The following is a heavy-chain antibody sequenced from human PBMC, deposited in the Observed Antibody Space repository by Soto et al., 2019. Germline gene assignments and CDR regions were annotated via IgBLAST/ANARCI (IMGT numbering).Heavy chain of an antibody. CDR1: GGSISSGGYS. D-gene: IGHD3-22*01. J-gene: IGHJ5*02. Sequence: QLQLQESGSGLVKPSQTLSLTCAVSGGSISSGGYSWSWIRQPPGKGLEWIGYIYHSGSTYYNPSLKSRVTILLDRSKNQFSLKLSSVTAADTAVYYCARINFDYYDSIGYSRWFDPWGQGTLVTVSS. CDR3: ARINFDYYDSIGYSRWFDP. V-gene: IGHV4-30-2*01. CDR2: IYHSGST.